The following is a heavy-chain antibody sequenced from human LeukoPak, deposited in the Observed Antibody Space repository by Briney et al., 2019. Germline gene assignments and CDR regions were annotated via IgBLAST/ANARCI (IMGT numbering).Heavy chain of an antibody. J-gene: IGHJ2*01. D-gene: IGHD2-2*01. Sequence: GESLKISCQGSGYIFTNYWIGWVRQMPGKGLGWMGIIYPPDSDSIYNPFFQGHVTLSDDKSTTTAYLQWSSLTASDTAMYYCARLGAIVVVPDAMPDWYCDLWGRGTLVSVSS. CDR3: ARLGAIVVVPDAMPDWYCDL. CDR2: IYPPDSDS. CDR1: GYIFTNYW. V-gene: IGHV5-51*01.